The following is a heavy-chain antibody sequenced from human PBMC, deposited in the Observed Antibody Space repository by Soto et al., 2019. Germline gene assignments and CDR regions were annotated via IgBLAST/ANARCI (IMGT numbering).Heavy chain of an antibody. J-gene: IGHJ4*02. D-gene: IGHD1-26*01. CDR3: ARDGRYSGSYGGYYFDY. V-gene: IGHV1-18*01. CDR2: ISANTGNT. Sequence: ASVKVSCKASGYTYTSYGISWVRQAPGQGLEWMGWISANTGNTNFAQKLQGRVTMTTDTSTSTAYMELRSLRSDDTAVYYCARDGRYSGSYGGYYFDYWGQGTLVTVS. CDR1: GYTYTSYG.